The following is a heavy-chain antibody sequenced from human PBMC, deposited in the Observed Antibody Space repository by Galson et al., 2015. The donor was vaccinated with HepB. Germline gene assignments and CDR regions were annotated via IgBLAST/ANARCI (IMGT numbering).Heavy chain of an antibody. V-gene: IGHV3-48*03. Sequence: SLRLSCAASRFSFSSYEMNWVRQAPGKGLEWVSYISSSGSTIYYADSVKGRFTISRDNAKNSLYLQMNSLRAEDTAVYYCARDQGEGIPYISKTATSIPWYFDLWGRGTLVTVSS. CDR2: ISSSGSTI. J-gene: IGHJ2*01. CDR3: ARDQGEGIPYISKTATSIPWYFDL. CDR1: RFSFSSYE. D-gene: IGHD2-21*02.